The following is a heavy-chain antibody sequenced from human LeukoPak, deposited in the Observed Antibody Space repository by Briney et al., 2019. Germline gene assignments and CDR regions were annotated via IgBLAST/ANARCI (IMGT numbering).Heavy chain of an antibody. J-gene: IGHJ4*02. CDR2: ISSSSSYI. Sequence: PGGSLRLSCAASGFTFSSYSMNWVRQAPGKGLEWVSSISSSSSYIYYADSVKGRFTISRDNAKNSLDLQMNSLRAEDTAVYYCAGERYYDFWSGYYAFDYWGQGTLVTVSS. CDR1: GFTFSSYS. CDR3: AGERYYDFWSGYYAFDY. D-gene: IGHD3-3*01. V-gene: IGHV3-21*01.